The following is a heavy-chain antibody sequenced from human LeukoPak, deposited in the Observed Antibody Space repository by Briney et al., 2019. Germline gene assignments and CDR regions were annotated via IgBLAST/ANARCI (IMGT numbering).Heavy chain of an antibody. D-gene: IGHD1-14*01. CDR2: ITASGIGT. J-gene: IGHJ4*02. CDR3: AKQYRVFYFDY. Sequence: GSLRLSCAASGFTFDDYAMRWVRQAPGKGLEWVSAITASGIGTYCADSVKGRFTVSRDNSKNTLYLQMNSLRAEDTAVYYCAKQYRVFYFDYWGQGTLVSVSS. V-gene: IGHV3-23*01. CDR1: GFTFDDYA.